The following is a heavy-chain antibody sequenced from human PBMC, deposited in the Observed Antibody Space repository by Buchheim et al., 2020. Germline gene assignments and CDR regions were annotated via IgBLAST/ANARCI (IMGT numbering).Heavy chain of an antibody. CDR3: AGNKLGTIEYDY. J-gene: IGHJ4*02. CDR2: ITTGDGNT. CDR1: GYTFTNYA. Sequence: QVQLAQSGAAVNEPGASVKLSCKTSGYTFTNYAIHWVRQAPGQSLEWIGWITTGDGNTRYSPNFQGRVTIIGDTSASTAYMELSSLRSEDTAVYYCAGNKLGTIEYDYWGQGTL. V-gene: IGHV1-3*04. D-gene: IGHD5-12*01.